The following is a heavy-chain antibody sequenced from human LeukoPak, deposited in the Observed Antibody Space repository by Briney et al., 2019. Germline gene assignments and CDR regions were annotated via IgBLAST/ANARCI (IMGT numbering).Heavy chain of an antibody. CDR2: IYTSGST. CDR3: AGGYSTSSVPIDY. D-gene: IGHD6-6*01. V-gene: IGHV4-61*02. CDR1: GGSISSANYY. J-gene: IGHJ4*02. Sequence: SETLSLTCTVSGGSISSANYYWSWIRQPAGKGLEWIGRIYTSGSTNYNPSLKGRVTISVDSSKNQFSLKLSSVTAADTAVYYCAGGYSTSSVPIDYWGQGTLVTVSS.